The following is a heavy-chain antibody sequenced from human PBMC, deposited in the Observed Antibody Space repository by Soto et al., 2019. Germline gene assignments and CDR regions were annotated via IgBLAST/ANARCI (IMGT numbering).Heavy chain of an antibody. CDR1: GFTSSSYA. V-gene: IGHV3-30*04. Sequence: QVQLVESGGGVVQPGWSLRLSCAASGFTSSSYAMHWVRQAPGKGLEWVAVISYDGRTKYYADSVKGRFTVSRDNSKNTVFLQMNSLRAEDTAVYYCAREQEYCTDVVWCWSFDLWGRCTMVTVSS. D-gene: IGHD2-8*01. CDR2: ISYDGRTK. J-gene: IGHJ2*01. CDR3: AREQEYCTDVVWCWSFDL.